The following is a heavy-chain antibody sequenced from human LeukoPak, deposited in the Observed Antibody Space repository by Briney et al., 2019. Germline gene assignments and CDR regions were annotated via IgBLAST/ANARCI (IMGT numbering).Heavy chain of an antibody. Sequence: SETLSLTCTVSGGSISGYYWSWIRQPPGKGLEWIGYIYYSGSTNYNPSLKSRVTISVDTSKNQFSLKLSSVTAADTAVYYCASGSTVAGTEWGQGTLVTVSS. CDR3: ASGSTVAGTE. J-gene: IGHJ4*02. CDR2: IYYSGST. D-gene: IGHD6-19*01. CDR1: GGSISGYY. V-gene: IGHV4-59*08.